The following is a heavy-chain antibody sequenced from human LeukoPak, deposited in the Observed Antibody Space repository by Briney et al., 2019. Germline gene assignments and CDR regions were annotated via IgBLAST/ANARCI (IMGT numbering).Heavy chain of an antibody. CDR1: GYSFTSYG. V-gene: IGHV1-18*01. J-gene: IGHJ4*02. CDR2: ISTYSGKT. CDR3: ARGVPVERRFDY. Sequence: ASVKVSCNPSGYSFTSYGITWVRQAPGQGLEWMGWISTYSGKTNYAQKFQGRVALTTDTSTSTAYMEVTSLRSDDTAVYYCARGVPVERRFDYWGQGTLVTVSS. D-gene: IGHD1-1*01.